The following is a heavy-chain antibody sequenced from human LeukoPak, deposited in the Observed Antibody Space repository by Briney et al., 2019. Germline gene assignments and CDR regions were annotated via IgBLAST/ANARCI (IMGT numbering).Heavy chain of an antibody. J-gene: IGHJ4*02. CDR3: ARKGYSYGYSAFDY. Sequence: SETLSLTCAVSGGSISSSNWWSWVRQPPGKGLEWIGEIYHSGSTNYNPSLKSRVTISVDKSKNQFSLKLSSMTAADTAVYYCARKGYSYGYSAFDYWGQGTLVTVSS. CDR2: IYHSGST. D-gene: IGHD5-18*01. V-gene: IGHV4-4*02. CDR1: GGSISSSNW.